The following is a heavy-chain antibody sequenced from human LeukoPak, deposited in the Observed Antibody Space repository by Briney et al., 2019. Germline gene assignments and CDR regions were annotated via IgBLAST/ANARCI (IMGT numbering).Heavy chain of an antibody. Sequence: KSSETLSLTCTVSGGSISSSSYYWGWIRQPPGKGLEWIGSIYYGGSTYYNPSLKSRVTISVDTSKNQFSLKLSSVTAADTAVYYCARRPAPYYYGMDVWGQGTTVTVSS. CDR3: ARRPAPYYYGMDV. V-gene: IGHV4-39*01. CDR1: GGSISSSSYY. CDR2: IYYGGST. J-gene: IGHJ6*02.